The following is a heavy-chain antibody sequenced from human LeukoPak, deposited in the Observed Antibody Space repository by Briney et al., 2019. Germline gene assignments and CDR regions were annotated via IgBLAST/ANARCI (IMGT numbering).Heavy chain of an antibody. CDR3: ARDPYSGSYGPYYYYYMDV. V-gene: IGHV3-21*06. D-gene: IGHD1-26*01. Sequence: PGGSLRLSCAASGFTFSSYNMNWVRQAPGKGPEWVSSITSSSSYIYYADSVKGRFTISRDNVKNSLYLQMDSLRVEDTAVYYCARDPYSGSYGPYYYYYMDVWGEGTTVTISS. CDR1: GFTFSSYN. CDR2: ITSSSSYI. J-gene: IGHJ6*03.